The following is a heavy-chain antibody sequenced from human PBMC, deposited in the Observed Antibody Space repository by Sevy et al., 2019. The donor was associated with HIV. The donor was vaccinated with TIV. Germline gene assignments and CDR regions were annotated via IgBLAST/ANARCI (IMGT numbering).Heavy chain of an antibody. D-gene: IGHD3-16*01. Sequence: GGSLRLSCAASGFTFSSYAMHWVRQAPGKGLEWVAVISYDGSNKYYADSVKGRFTISRDNSKNTLYLQMNSLRAEDTAVYYCARSNTFRGTFDYWGQGTLVTVS. CDR3: ARSNTFRGTFDY. J-gene: IGHJ4*02. CDR1: GFTFSSYA. V-gene: IGHV3-30-3*01. CDR2: ISYDGSNK.